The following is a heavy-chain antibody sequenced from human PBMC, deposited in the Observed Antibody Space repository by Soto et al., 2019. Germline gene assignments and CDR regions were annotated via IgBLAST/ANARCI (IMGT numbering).Heavy chain of an antibody. CDR2: MNPNSGNT. V-gene: IGHV1-8*01. CDR3: ARNSELRYFHWLQSRSYYYYGMDV. D-gene: IGHD3-9*01. Sequence: EASVKVSCKASGYTFTSYDINWVRQATGQGLEWMGWMNPNSGNTGYAQKFQGRVTMTRNTSISTAYMELSSLRSEDTAVYYCARNSELRYFHWLQSRSYYYYGMDVWGHGTTVTVSS. J-gene: IGHJ6*02. CDR1: GYTFTSYD.